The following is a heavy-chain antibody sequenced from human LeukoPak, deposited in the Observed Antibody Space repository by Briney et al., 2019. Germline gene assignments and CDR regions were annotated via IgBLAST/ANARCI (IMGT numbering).Heavy chain of an antibody. CDR2: ISSSSSTI. D-gene: IGHD4-17*01. Sequence: GGSLRLSCAASGFTFSSYSMNWVRQAPGKGLEWVSYISSSSSTIYYADSVKGRFTISRDNAKNSLYLQMNSLRAEDTAVYYCARDLEVNYYGDFTALDYWGQGTLVTVSS. CDR3: ARDLEVNYYGDFTALDY. V-gene: IGHV3-48*04. J-gene: IGHJ4*02. CDR1: GFTFSSYS.